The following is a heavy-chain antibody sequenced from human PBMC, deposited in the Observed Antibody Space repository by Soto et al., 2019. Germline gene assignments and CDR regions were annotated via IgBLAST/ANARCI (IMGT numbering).Heavy chain of an antibody. J-gene: IGHJ4*02. CDR3: SRWIDVWSGYTMYYLDY. V-gene: IGHV3-73*02. CDR1: GFIFSDSA. CDR2: IRRKANNYAT. Sequence: EVQLVESGGGLVQPGGSLKLSCAASGFIFSDSALHWVRQASGKGLEWVGGIRRKANNYATTYAASVEGRFAISRDDSKTTAYLKMNSLKTEDTAIYYSSRWIDVWSGYTMYYLDYWGQVPLVTVSS. D-gene: IGHD3-3*01.